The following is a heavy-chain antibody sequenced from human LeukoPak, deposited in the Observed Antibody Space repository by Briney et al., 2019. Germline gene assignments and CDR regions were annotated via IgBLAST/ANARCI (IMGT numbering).Heavy chain of an antibody. CDR2: IYYSGST. CDR1: GGSISSYY. V-gene: IGHV4-59*08. CDR3: ASQQSMNYYYYGMDV. Sequence: SETLSLTCTVSGGSISSYYWSWIRQPPGKGLEWSGYIYYSGSTNYNPSLKSRVTISVDTSKNPFSLKLSSVTAADTAVYYCASQQSMNYYYYGMDVWGQGTTVTVSS. J-gene: IGHJ6*02. D-gene: IGHD2/OR15-2a*01.